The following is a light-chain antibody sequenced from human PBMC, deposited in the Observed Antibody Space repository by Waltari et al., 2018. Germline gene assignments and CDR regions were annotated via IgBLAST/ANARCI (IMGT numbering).Light chain of an antibody. Sequence: QSALTQPASVSGSPGQSITISCTGTSSDVGAYDNVYWYQQHPGKAPQLMIYDVTKRPSGVSTRFSGSKSGNTASLTSSGLQAEDEADYYCSSYRGSFTLVFGGGTKVTVL. CDR1: SSDVGAYDN. CDR2: DVT. V-gene: IGLV2-14*03. J-gene: IGLJ3*02. CDR3: SSYRGSFTLV.